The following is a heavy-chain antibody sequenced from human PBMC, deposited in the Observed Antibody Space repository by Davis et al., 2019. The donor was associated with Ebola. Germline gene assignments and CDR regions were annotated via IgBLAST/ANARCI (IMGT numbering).Heavy chain of an antibody. V-gene: IGHV6-1*01. J-gene: IGHJ5*02. CDR2: TYYSSKWYS. D-gene: IGHD5-12*01. Sequence: PSETLSLTCAISGDSVSSGGWNWIRQSPSRGLEWLGRTYYSSKWYSDYAVSVRGRITVNPDTSKNQFSLQLNSVTPDDTAVYYCARGWLRGWFDPWGQGTLVTVSS. CDR3: ARGWLRGWFDP. CDR1: GDSVSSGG.